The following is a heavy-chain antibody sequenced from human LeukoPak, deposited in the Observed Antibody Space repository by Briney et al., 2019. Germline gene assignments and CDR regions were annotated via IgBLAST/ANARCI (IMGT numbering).Heavy chain of an antibody. D-gene: IGHD3-10*01. J-gene: IGHJ5*02. CDR2: INHSGST. CDR3: ARELSWFDP. V-gene: IGHV4-34*01. Sequence: SEALSLTCAVYGGSFSGYYWSWIRQPPGKGLEWIGEINHSGSTNYNPSLKSRVTISVDTSKNQFSLKLSSVTAADTAVYYCARELSWFDPWGQGTLVTVSS. CDR1: GGSFSGYY.